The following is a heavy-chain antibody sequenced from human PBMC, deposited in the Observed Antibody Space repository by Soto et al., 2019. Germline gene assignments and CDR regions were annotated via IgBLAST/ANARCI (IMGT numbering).Heavy chain of an antibody. CDR1: GFSFSNAW. Sequence: EVQLVESGGGLVEPGGSLRLSCAASGFSFSNAWMNWVRQAPGKGLAWVGRIRSKSDGGTTDYAAPVKGRFTFSRDESKNTVFLQMNSLKIEDTGVYYCTTSISGVVTGHWGQGTLVTVSS. V-gene: IGHV3-15*07. D-gene: IGHD3-3*01. CDR3: TTSISGVVTGH. J-gene: IGHJ4*02. CDR2: IRSKSDGGTT.